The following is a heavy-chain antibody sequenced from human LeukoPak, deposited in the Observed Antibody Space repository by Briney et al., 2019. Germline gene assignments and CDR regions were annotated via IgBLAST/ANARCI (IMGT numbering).Heavy chain of an antibody. CDR1: GFTFSSYW. CDR2: IKQDGSEK. Sequence: PGGSLRPSCAASGFTFSSYWMSWVRQAPGKGLEWVANIKQDGSEKYYVDSVKGRFTISRDNAKNSLYLQMNSLRAEDTAVYYCARNSVWFGELMRFDPWGQGTLVTVSS. CDR3: ARNSVWFGELMRFDP. D-gene: IGHD3-10*01. J-gene: IGHJ5*02. V-gene: IGHV3-7*01.